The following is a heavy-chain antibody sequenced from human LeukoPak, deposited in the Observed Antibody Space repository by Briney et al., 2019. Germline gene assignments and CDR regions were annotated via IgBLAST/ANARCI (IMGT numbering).Heavy chain of an antibody. J-gene: IGHJ4*02. Sequence: GGSLRLSCTASGFTFSSYSMNWVRQAPGKGLEWVSYISSGSSTIYYADSVKGRFTISRDNAKNSLYLQMNSLRAEDTAVYYCARDVRNSLDYWGQGTLVTVSS. CDR3: ARDVRNSLDY. D-gene: IGHD4-23*01. CDR1: GFTFSSYS. CDR2: ISSGSSTI. V-gene: IGHV3-48*01.